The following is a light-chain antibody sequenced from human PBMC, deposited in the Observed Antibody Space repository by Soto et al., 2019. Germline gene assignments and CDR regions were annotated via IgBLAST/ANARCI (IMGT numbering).Light chain of an antibody. Sequence: DIQMTQSPSTLSASVGDRVTITCRASQSISSWLAWYQQKPGKAPKLLIYDASSLESGVPPRFSGSGSGTEFTLTISSLQPDGFATYDCQQYNSYPWTFGQGTKVEIK. V-gene: IGKV1-5*01. CDR1: QSISSW. CDR2: DAS. CDR3: QQYNSYPWT. J-gene: IGKJ1*01.